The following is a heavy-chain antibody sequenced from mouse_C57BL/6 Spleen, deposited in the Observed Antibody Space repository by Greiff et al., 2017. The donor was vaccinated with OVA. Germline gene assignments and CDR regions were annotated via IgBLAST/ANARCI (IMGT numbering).Heavy chain of an antibody. CDR3: AIRRKDFDY. CDR1: GYTFTSYW. J-gene: IGHJ2*01. CDR2: IHPSDSDT. V-gene: IGHV1-74*01. Sequence: QVQLQQPGAELVKPGASVKVSCKASGYTFTSYWMHWVKQRPGQGLEWIGRIHPSDSDTNYNQKFKGKATLTVDKSSSTSYMQRSILPSEDSAVYYCAIRRKDFDYWGQGTTLTVSS.